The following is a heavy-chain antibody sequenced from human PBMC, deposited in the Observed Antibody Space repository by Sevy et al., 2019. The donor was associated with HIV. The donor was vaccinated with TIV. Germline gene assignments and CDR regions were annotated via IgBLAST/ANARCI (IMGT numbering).Heavy chain of an antibody. J-gene: IGHJ4*02. CDR2: ISPHNGDT. V-gene: IGHV1-18*04. CDR1: GYTLTAYR. CDR3: ARAFCSGGRCYSLAY. D-gene: IGHD2-15*01. Sequence: ASVKVSCKASGYTLTAYRITWVRQAPGQGLEWIGWISPHNGDTNYAQKDRGRVTMTTDTSTSTAYMELRSLRSDDTAVYYCARAFCSGGRCYSLAYWGQGTLVTVSS.